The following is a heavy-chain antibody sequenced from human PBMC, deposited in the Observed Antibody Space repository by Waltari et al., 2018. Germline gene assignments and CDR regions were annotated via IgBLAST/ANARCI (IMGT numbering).Heavy chain of an antibody. CDR1: GYSFTSYN. D-gene: IGHD3-10*01. CDR2: MNPTSGST. V-gene: IGHV1-8*03. J-gene: IGHJ6*03. CDR3: ARDYGSGTYYYMDV. Sequence: QVQLVQSGAEVKKTGASVKVYCKDSGYSFTSYNINWVRQAAGQGLEWMGWMNPTSGSTGYAQKFQDRVTITRNTSIGTAYMELRSLRSEDTAVYYCARDYGSGTYYYMDVWGKGTTVTVSS.